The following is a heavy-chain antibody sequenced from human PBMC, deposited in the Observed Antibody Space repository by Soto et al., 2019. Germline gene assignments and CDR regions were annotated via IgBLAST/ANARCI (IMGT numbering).Heavy chain of an antibody. V-gene: IGHV3-11*01. CDR1: GYTFRDDY. D-gene: IGHD3-3*01. J-gene: IGHJ4*02. CDR3: ASHYDMWSGYLSPVDY. Sequence: WGPLRLCCAASGYTFRDDYLSWIRQAPGNGLEWISYIDTSGTKIYYADSVKGRFTITRDNAKNSLYLEMNSLRDEDTAVYYCASHYDMWSGYLSPVDYWGQGTLVTVSS. CDR2: IDTSGTKI.